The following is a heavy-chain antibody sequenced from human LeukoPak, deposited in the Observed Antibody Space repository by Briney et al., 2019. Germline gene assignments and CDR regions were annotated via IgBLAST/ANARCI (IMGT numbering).Heavy chain of an antibody. V-gene: IGHV3-23*01. J-gene: IGHJ4*02. CDR1: GFTFSSYA. CDR2: ISGSGGST. Sequence: GGSLRLSCAASGFTFSSYAMSWVRQAPGKGLEWVSTISGSGGSTYDADSVKGRFTISRDNSKNTLYLQMNSLRAEDTAVYYCAKRPWGTVIAYYFDYWGQGTLVTVSS. CDR3: AKRPWGTVIAYYFDY. D-gene: IGHD2-21*01.